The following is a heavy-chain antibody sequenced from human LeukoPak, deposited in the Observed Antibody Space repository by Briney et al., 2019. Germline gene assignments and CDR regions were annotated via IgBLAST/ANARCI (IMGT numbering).Heavy chain of an antibody. CDR1: GGSISSSSYY. CDR3: ARHAGLVRGQRRFDP. J-gene: IGHJ5*02. V-gene: IGHV4-39*01. Sequence: KPSETLSLTCTVSGGSISSSSYYWGWIRQPPGKGLEWIGSIYYSGSTNYNPSLKSRVTISVDTSKNQFSLELSSVTAADTAVYYCARHAGLVRGQRRFDPWGQGTLVTVSS. D-gene: IGHD2-15*01. CDR2: IYYSGST.